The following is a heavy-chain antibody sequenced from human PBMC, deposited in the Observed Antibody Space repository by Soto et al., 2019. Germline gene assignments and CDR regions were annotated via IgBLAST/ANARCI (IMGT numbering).Heavy chain of an antibody. Sequence: GGSLRLSCSGSGFTFSGHTMYWVRQAPGKGLEYVSAIGPNGGGAYYADSVKGRFSISRDNSKNTLYLQMSSLRPEDSAPYYCVNDLQTGEWCWGQGTLVTVSS. CDR2: IGPNGGGA. CDR3: VNDLQTGEWC. V-gene: IGHV3-64D*06. CDR1: GFTFSGHT. J-gene: IGHJ4*02. D-gene: IGHD2-8*01.